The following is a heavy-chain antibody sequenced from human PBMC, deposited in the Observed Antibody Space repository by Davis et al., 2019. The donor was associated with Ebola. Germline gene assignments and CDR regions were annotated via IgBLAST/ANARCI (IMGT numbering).Heavy chain of an antibody. J-gene: IGHJ4*02. D-gene: IGHD5-18*01. Sequence: GESLKISCAASGFTFSSYAMSWVRQAPGKGLEWVSAISGSGGSTYYADSVKGRFTISRDISKNTLYLQMNSLRAEDTAVYYCTRGYGWTDYWGQGTLVTVSS. V-gene: IGHV3-23*01. CDR2: ISGSGGST. CDR3: TRGYGWTDY. CDR1: GFTFSSYA.